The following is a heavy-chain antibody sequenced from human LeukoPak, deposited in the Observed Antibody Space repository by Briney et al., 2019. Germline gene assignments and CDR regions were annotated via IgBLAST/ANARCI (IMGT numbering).Heavy chain of an antibody. J-gene: IGHJ3*02. CDR3: ARTDPSDAFDI. Sequence: PGGSLRLSCTASGFTFRNYEMNWVRQAPGKGLEWISSIRSGGNTKYYADSVRDRFTISRGNAKNSLYLQMTSLRAEDTAVYYCARTDPSDAFDIWGQGTMVTVSS. V-gene: IGHV3-48*03. CDR1: GFTFRNYE. CDR2: IRSGGNTK.